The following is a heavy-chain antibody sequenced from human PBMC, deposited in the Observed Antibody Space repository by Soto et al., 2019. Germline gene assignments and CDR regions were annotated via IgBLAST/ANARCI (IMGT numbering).Heavy chain of an antibody. CDR3: ARDYGDYQFDY. J-gene: IGHJ4*02. Sequence: SETLSLTCAVSGYSISSGYYWGWLRQPPGKGLEWIGNIYYRGTTYYNPSLKSRVTISVDTSKNQFSLKLASVTAADTAVYYCARDYGDYQFDYWGQGTLVTVS. CDR1: GYSISSGYY. V-gene: IGHV4-38-2*02. CDR2: IYYRGTT. D-gene: IGHD4-17*01.